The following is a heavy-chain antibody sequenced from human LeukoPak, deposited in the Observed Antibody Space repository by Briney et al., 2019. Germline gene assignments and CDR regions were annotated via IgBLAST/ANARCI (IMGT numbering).Heavy chain of an antibody. Sequence: SETLSLACAVYGGSFSGYYWSWIRQPPGKGLEWIGEINHSGSTYYNPSLKSRVTISVDTSKNQFSLKLSSVTAADTAVYYCASGGSLWSWFDPWGQGTLVTVSS. CDR1: GGSFSGYY. CDR3: ASGGSLWSWFDP. J-gene: IGHJ5*02. V-gene: IGHV4-34*01. CDR2: INHSGST. D-gene: IGHD3-10*01.